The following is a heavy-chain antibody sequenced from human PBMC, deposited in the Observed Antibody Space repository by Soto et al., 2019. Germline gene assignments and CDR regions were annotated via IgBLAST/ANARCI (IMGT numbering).Heavy chain of an antibody. CDR3: ARADYYDSSGYYSLYFQH. CDR2: INWNGGST. Sequence: GGSLRLSCAASGFTFDDYGMSWVRQAPGKGLEWVSGINWNGGSTGYADSVKGRFTISRDNAKNSLYLQMNSLRAEETALYYCARADYYDSSGYYSLYFQHWGQGTLVTVSS. V-gene: IGHV3-20*04. D-gene: IGHD3-22*01. J-gene: IGHJ1*01. CDR1: GFTFDDYG.